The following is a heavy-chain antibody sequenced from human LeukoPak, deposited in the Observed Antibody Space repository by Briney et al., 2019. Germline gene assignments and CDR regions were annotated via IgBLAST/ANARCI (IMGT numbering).Heavy chain of an antibody. CDR1: GFTFSSYA. Sequence: GGSLRLSCAASGFTFSSYAMSWVRQAPGKGLEWVSAISGSGGSTYYADSVKGRFTISRDNSKNTLYLQMNSLRAEDTAVYYCAKARLMTTVVRGPFDYWGQGTLVTVSS. V-gene: IGHV3-23*01. D-gene: IGHD4-23*01. J-gene: IGHJ4*02. CDR3: AKARLMTTVVRGPFDY. CDR2: ISGSGGST.